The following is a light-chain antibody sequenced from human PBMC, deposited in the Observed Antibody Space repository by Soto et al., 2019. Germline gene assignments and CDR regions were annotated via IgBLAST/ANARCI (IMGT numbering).Light chain of an antibody. V-gene: IGKV3-20*01. CDR2: GAS. CDR1: QSVSNNY. J-gene: IGKJ1*01. CDR3: QQYGSSGT. Sequence: ELVLTQSPGTLSLSPGERATLSCRASQSVSNNYLAWYQQKPGQPPRLLIYGASNRATGIPDRFSGSGSGTDFTLTISRLEPDDFAVYYCQQYGSSGTFGQGTKVDIK.